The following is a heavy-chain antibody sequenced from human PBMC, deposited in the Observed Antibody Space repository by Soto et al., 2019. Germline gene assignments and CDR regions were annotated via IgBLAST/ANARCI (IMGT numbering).Heavy chain of an antibody. CDR3: ARDSGSGRPDWFDP. CDR1: GGSISSYY. J-gene: IGHJ5*02. V-gene: IGHV4-59*01. Sequence: QVQLQESGPGLVKPSETLSLTCTVSGGSISSYYWSWIRQPPGKGLEWIGYINYSGSTNYNPSLKSRVTISVDTSKNQFSLKLSSVTAADTAVYYCARDSGSGRPDWFDPWGQGTLVTVSS. CDR2: INYSGST. D-gene: IGHD3-10*01.